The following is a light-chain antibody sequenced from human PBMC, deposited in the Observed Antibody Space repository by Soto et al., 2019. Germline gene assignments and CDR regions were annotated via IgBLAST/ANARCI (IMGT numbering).Light chain of an antibody. CDR2: DAS. J-gene: IGKJ5*01. V-gene: IGKV1-33*01. CDR3: PQYENLPT. CDR1: QNMNNY. Sequence: DIQITRSPSSLSASVGDRVTVTFQASQNMNNYLNWYQQKPGRAPKLLIYDASNLEAGVPSRFRGSGSGTDFTFTISRLQPEDIATYYCPQYENLPTFGHGTRLEIK.